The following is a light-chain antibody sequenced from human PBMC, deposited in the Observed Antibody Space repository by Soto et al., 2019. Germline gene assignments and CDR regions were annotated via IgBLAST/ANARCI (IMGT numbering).Light chain of an antibody. CDR1: QSVSSS. CDR2: DAS. V-gene: IGKV3-11*01. J-gene: IGKJ3*01. Sequence: EVVLTQSPATLSLSPGERATLSCRASQSVSSSLAWYQQKPGQTPRLLIYDASNRATGIPARFSGSGSGTDFTLTINSLESEDFAVYYCQHYGNSPPSVTFGPGTKVDIK. CDR3: QHYGNSPPSVT.